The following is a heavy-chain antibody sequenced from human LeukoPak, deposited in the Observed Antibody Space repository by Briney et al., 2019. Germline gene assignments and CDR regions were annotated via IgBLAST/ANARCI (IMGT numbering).Heavy chain of an antibody. D-gene: IGHD6-19*01. CDR3: AKSRAGWLRYYMDV. Sequence: GRSLRLSCAASGFTFDDYAMHWVRQAPGKGLEWVSGISWNSGSIGYADSVKGRFTISRDNAKNSLYLQMNSLRAEDMALYYCAKSRAGWLRYYMDVWGKGTTVTVSS. CDR1: GFTFDDYA. CDR2: ISWNSGSI. J-gene: IGHJ6*03. V-gene: IGHV3-9*03.